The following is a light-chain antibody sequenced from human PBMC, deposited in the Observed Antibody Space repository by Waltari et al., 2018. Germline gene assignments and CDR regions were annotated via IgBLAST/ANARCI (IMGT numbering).Light chain of an antibody. CDR2: GAS. CDR1: QSVRGA. V-gene: IGKV3-20*01. J-gene: IGKJ1*01. CDR3: QHYVRLPAT. Sequence: EIVLTQSPGTLPFSPGERATLSCRASQSVRGALAWYQQKAGQAPRLLIYGASSRATGIPDRFSGSGSGTDFSLTISRLGPEDFAVYYCQHYVRLPATFGQGTKVEI.